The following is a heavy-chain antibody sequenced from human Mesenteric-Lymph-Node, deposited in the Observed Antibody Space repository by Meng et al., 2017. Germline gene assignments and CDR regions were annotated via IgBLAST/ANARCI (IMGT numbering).Heavy chain of an antibody. CDR3: ARDQGHNDYVLDN. Sequence: GESLKISCAASGFTFSSYWMSWVRQAPGKGLEWVANIKQDGSEKYYVDSVKGRFTISRDNAKNSLYLQMNSLRAEDTAVYYCARDQGHNDYVLDNWGQGALVTVSS. D-gene: IGHD4-17*01. J-gene: IGHJ4*02. CDR2: IKQDGSEK. CDR1: GFTFSSYW. V-gene: IGHV3-7*03.